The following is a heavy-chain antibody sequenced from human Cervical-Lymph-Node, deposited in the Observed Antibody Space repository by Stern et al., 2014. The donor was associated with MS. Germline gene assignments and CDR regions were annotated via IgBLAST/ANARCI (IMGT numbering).Heavy chain of an antibody. CDR2: IYYSGDT. D-gene: IGHD3-3*01. CDR1: GDSVSSGSYY. Sequence: QLQLQESGPGLVKPSETLSLTCTVSGDSVSSGSYYWSWIRQPPGKGLEWVGYIYYSGDTSSNPSLKSRVTISVDASKNQFSLKLSSVTAADTAVYYCARGYDFWSGYLIDWGLGTLVTVSS. J-gene: IGHJ4*02. V-gene: IGHV4-61*01. CDR3: ARGYDFWSGYLID.